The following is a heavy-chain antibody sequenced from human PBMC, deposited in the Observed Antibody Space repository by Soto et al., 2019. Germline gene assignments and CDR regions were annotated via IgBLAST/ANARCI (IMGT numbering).Heavy chain of an antibody. Sequence: EVQLLESGGGLEQPGGSLRLSCAASGFTFSSYAMTWVRQAPGKGLEWVSGISTGGGSTYYADSVKGRFTVSRDNSKNTLSLQMNSLRAEDTAVYYCTPGDWYCDYWGQGTLVTVSS. D-gene: IGHD7-27*01. CDR3: TPGDWYCDY. J-gene: IGHJ4*02. CDR1: GFTFSSYA. V-gene: IGHV3-23*01. CDR2: ISTGGGST.